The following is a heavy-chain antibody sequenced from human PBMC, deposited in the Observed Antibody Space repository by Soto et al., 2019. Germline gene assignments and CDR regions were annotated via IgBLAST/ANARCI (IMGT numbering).Heavy chain of an antibody. J-gene: IGHJ6*02. D-gene: IGHD4-17*01. CDR3: AKDRMLWAVTFEFYGMDV. CDR1: GFTFSSYG. Sequence: GGSLRLSCAASGFTFSSYGMHWVRQAPGKGLEWVAVISYDGSNKYYADSVKGRFTISRDNSKNTLYLQMNSLRAEDTAVYYCAKDRMLWAVTFEFYGMDVWGQGTTVTVS. CDR2: ISYDGSNK. V-gene: IGHV3-30*18.